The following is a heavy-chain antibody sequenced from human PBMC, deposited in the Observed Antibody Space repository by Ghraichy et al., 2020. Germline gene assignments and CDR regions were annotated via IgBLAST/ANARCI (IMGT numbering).Heavy chain of an antibody. CDR1: GFTFSSYN. CDR3: ARDGIAVGGNNWVDS. J-gene: IGHJ5*01. V-gene: IGHV3-48*02. D-gene: IGHD6-19*01. Sequence: GGSLRLSCAASGFTFSSYNMNWVRQAPGKGLEWVSCISRLTTTTYYADSVKGRFTITRDNAKNSLYLQMNGLRDEDTAVYYCARDGIAVGGNNWVDSWGQGTLVTVSS. CDR2: ISRLTTTT.